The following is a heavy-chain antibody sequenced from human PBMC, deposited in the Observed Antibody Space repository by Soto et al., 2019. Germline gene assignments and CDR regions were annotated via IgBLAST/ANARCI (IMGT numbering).Heavy chain of an antibody. J-gene: IGHJ5*02. Sequence: EVKLVESGGGLVQPGRSLKLSCAASGFTFDDFAMHWVRLAPGKGLEWVSGMNWNGDSKAYAASVKGRFTISRDNAKNSLYLEMTSLRPEDTAFYYCTRDSIKSNWLPFNWFDAWGQGILVSVSS. V-gene: IGHV3-9*01. CDR3: TRDSIKSNWLPFNWFDA. CDR1: GFTFDDFA. CDR2: MNWNGDSK. D-gene: IGHD5-18*01.